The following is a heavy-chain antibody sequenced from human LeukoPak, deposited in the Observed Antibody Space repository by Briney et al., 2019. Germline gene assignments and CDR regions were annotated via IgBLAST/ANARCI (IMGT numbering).Heavy chain of an antibody. J-gene: IGHJ4*02. V-gene: IGHV1-18*01. CDR1: GYTFTSYG. Sequence: GASVKVSCKASGYTFTSYGISWVRQAPGQGLEWMGWISAYNGNTNYAQKLQGRVTMTTDTSTSTAYMELRSLRSDDTAVYYCARSPKWDSSGYLAFFDYWGQGTLVTVSS. CDR2: ISAYNGNT. CDR3: ARSPKWDSSGYLAFFDY. D-gene: IGHD3-22*01.